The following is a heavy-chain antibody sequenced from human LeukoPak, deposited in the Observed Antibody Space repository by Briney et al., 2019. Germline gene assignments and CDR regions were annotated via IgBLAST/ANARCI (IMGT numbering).Heavy chain of an antibody. D-gene: IGHD3-10*01. CDR2: IYYSGST. J-gene: IGHJ4*02. V-gene: IGHV4-59*08. CDR1: GGSVRGYY. Sequence: KPSETLSLTCTVSGGSVRGYYWGWVRQPPGRGLEWIGYIYYSGSTNYNPSLKSRVTISVDTSKNQFSLKLSSVTAADTAVYYCARHSRLWFGELSFFDYWGQGTLVTVSS. CDR3: ARHSRLWFGELSFFDY.